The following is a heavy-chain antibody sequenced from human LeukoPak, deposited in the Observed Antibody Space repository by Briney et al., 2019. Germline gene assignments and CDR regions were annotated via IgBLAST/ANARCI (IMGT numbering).Heavy chain of an antibody. Sequence: SETLSLTCTVSGGSITNGYNWSWIRQLPGKGLEWIGYIYYSGSTNYNPSFKSRVTISVDTSKNQFSLKLSSVTAADTAVYYCASVVVTAIRGGRYNWFDPWGQGTLVTVSS. CDR2: IYYSGST. CDR3: ASVVVTAIRGGRYNWFDP. J-gene: IGHJ5*02. CDR1: GGSITNGYN. D-gene: IGHD2-21*02. V-gene: IGHV4-61*01.